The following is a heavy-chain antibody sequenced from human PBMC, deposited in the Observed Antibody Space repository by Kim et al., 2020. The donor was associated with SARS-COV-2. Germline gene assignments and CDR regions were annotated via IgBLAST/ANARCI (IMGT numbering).Heavy chain of an antibody. Sequence: GGSLRLSCAASGFTFSSYGMHWVRQAPGKWLEWVAVISYDGSNKYYADSVKGRFTISRDNSKNTLYLQMNSLRAEDTAVYYCAKDTVGAIATWGQGTLVTVSS. J-gene: IGHJ5*02. CDR2: ISYDGSNK. CDR3: AKDTVGAIAT. CDR1: GFTFSSYG. D-gene: IGHD1-26*01. V-gene: IGHV3-30*18.